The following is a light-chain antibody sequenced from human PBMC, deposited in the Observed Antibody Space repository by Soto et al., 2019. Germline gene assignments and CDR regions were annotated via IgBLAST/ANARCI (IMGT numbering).Light chain of an antibody. CDR2: DAS. J-gene: IGKJ4*01. CDR3: QQRSTWPTS. V-gene: IGKV3-11*01. Sequence: EIVLTQSPATLSLSPGERATLSCRASQRVNSYLAWYQQKPGQAPGLLIYDASNRATVIPARFSGSGSGTDFTPTIISLEPADLAVYSCQQRSTWPTSFGGGTKVAIK. CDR1: QRVNSY.